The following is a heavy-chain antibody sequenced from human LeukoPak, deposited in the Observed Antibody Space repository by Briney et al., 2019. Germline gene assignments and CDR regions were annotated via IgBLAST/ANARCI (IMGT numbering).Heavy chain of an antibody. V-gene: IGHV4-34*01. D-gene: IGHD1-26*01. CDR3: ARTIVGPGTSYFDQ. CDR2: INHRGTH. CDR1: GGSFSGYY. Sequence: SETLSLTCAVYGGSFSGYYWSWIRQPPGEGLEWLGEINHRGTHEYNPSLKSRVTMSVDTSKNEFSLRLTSVTAADTAVYYCARTIVGPGTSYFDQWGQGTLVTVSS. J-gene: IGHJ4*02.